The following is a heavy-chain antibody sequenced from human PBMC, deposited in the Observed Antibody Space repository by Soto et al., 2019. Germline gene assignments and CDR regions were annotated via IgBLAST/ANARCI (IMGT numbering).Heavy chain of an antibody. V-gene: IGHV1-18*04. CDR2: ISAYNGNT. D-gene: IGHD3-9*01. J-gene: IGHJ4*02. CDR1: GYTFTSYG. CDR3: ARDHDILSGYSPVDY. Sequence: SVKVSCKASGYTFTSYGISWVRQAPVQGLEWMGWISAYNGNTNYSQKLQGRVTMTTDTSTSTAYMELRSLRSDDTAVYYCARDHDILSGYSPVDYWGQGTLVTVSS.